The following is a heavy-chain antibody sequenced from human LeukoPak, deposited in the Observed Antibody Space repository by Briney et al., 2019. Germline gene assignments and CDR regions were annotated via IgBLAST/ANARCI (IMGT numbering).Heavy chain of an antibody. D-gene: IGHD2-8*01. CDR1: GYNFIAYY. J-gene: IGHJ4*02. Sequence: ASVKVSCKASGYNFIAYYIHWVRRAPGQGLEWLGWIDPNTGGTNYVDRFQGRVTMTRDTSISTAYMELSRLRSDDTAVYYCARVRSYCTNGVCYWDLDYWGQGTLVTVSS. CDR3: ARVRSYCTNGVCYWDLDY. V-gene: IGHV1-2*02. CDR2: IDPNTGGT.